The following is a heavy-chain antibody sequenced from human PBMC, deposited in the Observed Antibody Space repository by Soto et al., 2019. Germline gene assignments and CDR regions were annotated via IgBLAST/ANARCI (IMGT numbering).Heavy chain of an antibody. CDR3: AKDRSTYYLVPPFDP. CDR1: GFTFSIYA. D-gene: IGHD3-10*01. Sequence: GGSLRLSCAASGFTFSIYAMSWVRQAPGKGLEWVSAISGSGGSTYYADSVKGRFTISRDNSKNTLYLQMNSLRAEDTAVYYCAKDRSTYYLVPPFDPWGQGTLVTAPQ. CDR2: ISGSGGST. V-gene: IGHV3-23*01. J-gene: IGHJ5*02.